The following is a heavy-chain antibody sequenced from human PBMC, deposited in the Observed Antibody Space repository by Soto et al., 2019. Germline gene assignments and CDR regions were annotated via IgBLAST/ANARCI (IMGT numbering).Heavy chain of an antibody. D-gene: IGHD2-2*02. V-gene: IGHV3-15*01. CDR3: TTDKDIVVVPAALHFDY. Sequence: GGSLRLSCAASGFTLSNAWMSWVRQAPGKGLEWVGRIKSKTDGGTTDYAAPVKGRFTISRDDSKNTLYLQMNSLKTEDTAVYYCTTDKDIVVVPAALHFDYWGQGTLVTVSS. J-gene: IGHJ4*02. CDR2: IKSKTDGGTT. CDR1: GFTLSNAW.